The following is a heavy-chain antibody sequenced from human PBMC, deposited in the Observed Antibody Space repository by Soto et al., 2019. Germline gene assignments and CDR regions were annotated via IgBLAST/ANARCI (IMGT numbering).Heavy chain of an antibody. CDR1: GGSISSGDYY. CDR3: ASSTDCSGGSCSDC. V-gene: IGHV4-30-4*01. CDR2: IYYSGST. J-gene: IGHJ4*02. D-gene: IGHD2-15*01. Sequence: SETLSLTCTVSGGSISSGDYYWSWIRQPPGKGLEWIGYIYYSGSTYYNPSLKSRVTISVDTSKNQFSLKLSSVTAADTAVYYCASSTDCSGGSCSDCWGQGTLVTVSS.